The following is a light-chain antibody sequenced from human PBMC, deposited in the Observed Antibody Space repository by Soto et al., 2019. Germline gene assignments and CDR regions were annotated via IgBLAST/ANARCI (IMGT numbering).Light chain of an antibody. CDR1: SGSIASNY. CDR3: QSYDGTNWV. V-gene: IGLV6-57*01. CDR2: ENN. J-gene: IGLJ3*02. Sequence: NFMLTQPHSVSQSPGKTVTISCTRSSGSIASNYVQWYQQRPGSSPTTVIYENNQRPSGVPDRFSGSIDSSSNSASLTISGLKTEDEADYYCQSYDGTNWVFGGGPQLTVL.